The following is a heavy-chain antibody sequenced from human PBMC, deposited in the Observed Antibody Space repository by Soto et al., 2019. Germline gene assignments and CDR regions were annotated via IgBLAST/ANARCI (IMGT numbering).Heavy chain of an antibody. Sequence: GESLKISCAASGFTFSSYAMSWVRQAPGKGLEWVSAISGSGGSTYYADSVKGRFTISRDNSKNTLYLQMNSLRAEDTAVYYCAKDYSGSFDFDYWGQGTLVTVSS. V-gene: IGHV3-23*01. CDR2: ISGSGGST. J-gene: IGHJ4*02. CDR1: GFTFSSYA. CDR3: AKDYSGSFDFDY. D-gene: IGHD1-26*01.